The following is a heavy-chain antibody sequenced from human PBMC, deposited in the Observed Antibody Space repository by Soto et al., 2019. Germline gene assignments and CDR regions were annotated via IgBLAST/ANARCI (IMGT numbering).Heavy chain of an antibody. CDR3: ARSIAVSNYYYYGMDV. V-gene: IGHV4-34*01. CDR1: GGSFSGYY. D-gene: IGHD6-19*01. CDR2: INHSGST. Sequence: SETLSLTCAVYGGSFSGYYWSWIRQPPGKGLEWIGEINHSGSTNYNPSLKSRVTISVDTSKNQFSLKLSSVTAADTAVYYCARSIAVSNYYYYGMDVWGPGTTVTVSS. J-gene: IGHJ6*02.